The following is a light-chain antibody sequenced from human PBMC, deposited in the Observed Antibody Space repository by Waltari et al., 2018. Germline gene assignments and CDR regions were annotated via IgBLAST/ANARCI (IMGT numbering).Light chain of an antibody. Sequence: EIVMTQSPATLSVSPGEGATLSCRASQSVSSNLAWYQHKPGQAPRLLIYGASTRATGNRARFSCSGSGTEFPLTISSLQSEDFAFYYCQQYNNWPPEDTFGQGTKLEIK. CDR1: QSVSSN. CDR3: QQYNNWPPEDT. CDR2: GAS. V-gene: IGKV3-15*01. J-gene: IGKJ2*01.